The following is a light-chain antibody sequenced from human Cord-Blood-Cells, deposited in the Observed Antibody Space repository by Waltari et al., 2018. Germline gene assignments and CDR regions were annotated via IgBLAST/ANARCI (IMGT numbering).Light chain of an antibody. CDR1: SSDVGGYNY. CDR3: SSDAGSNNYVV. CDR2: EVS. J-gene: IGLJ2*01. V-gene: IGLV2-8*01. Sequence: QSALTQPPSASGSPGQSVTISCTGTSSDVGGYNYVSWYQPHPGKAPRLMIYEVSKRPSGVPARVSGSKSGNAASLTVSGLQAEDEADYYCSSDAGSNNYVVFGGGTKLTVL.